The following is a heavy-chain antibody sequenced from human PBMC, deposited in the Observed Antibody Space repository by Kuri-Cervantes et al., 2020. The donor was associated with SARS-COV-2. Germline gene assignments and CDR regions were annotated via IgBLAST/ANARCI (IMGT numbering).Heavy chain of an antibody. D-gene: IGHD5-12*01. CDR1: GFTFDDYA. V-gene: IGHV3-9*01. Sequence: SLKISCAASGFTFDDYAMHWVRQAPGKGLEWVSGISWNSGSIGYADSVKGRFTISRDNAKNSLYLQMNSLRAEDTAVYYCARDQRGIVATVAFDYWGQGTLVTVSS. CDR3: ARDQRGIVATVAFDY. CDR2: ISWNSGSI. J-gene: IGHJ4*02.